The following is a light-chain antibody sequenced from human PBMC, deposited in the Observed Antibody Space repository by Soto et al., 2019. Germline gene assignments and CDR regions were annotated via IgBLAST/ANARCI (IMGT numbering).Light chain of an antibody. CDR2: GAS. CDR1: QSVNSN. CDR3: QQYNNRPPDT. Sequence: EIVMTQSPATLSVSPGERATLSCRASQSVNSNLAWYQQKPGQAPRLLIYGASTWVAGIPARFSGSGSGTEFSLTISSLQSEDFAVYYCQQYNNRPPDTFGQGTKLDIK. J-gene: IGKJ2*01. V-gene: IGKV3-15*01.